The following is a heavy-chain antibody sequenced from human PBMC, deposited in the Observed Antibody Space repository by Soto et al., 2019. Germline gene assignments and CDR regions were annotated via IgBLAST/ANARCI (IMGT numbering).Heavy chain of an antibody. CDR3: AKDRSGYEIYYFGMDV. CDR1: GLTFSSHA. V-gene: IGHV3-23*01. CDR2: ISAGGGTT. Sequence: GGSLRLSCAASGLTFSSHAMSWVRQAPGKGLEWVSAISAGGGTTHYADSVKGRFTISRDNSKNTLYLQMNRLRAEDTAVYFCAKDRSGYEIYYFGMDVWGQGTTVTVSS. J-gene: IGHJ6*02. D-gene: IGHD5-12*01.